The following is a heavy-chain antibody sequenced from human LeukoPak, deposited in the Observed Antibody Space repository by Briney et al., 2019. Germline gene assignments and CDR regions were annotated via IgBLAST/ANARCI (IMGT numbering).Heavy chain of an antibody. CDR1: GGTFSSYA. J-gene: IGHJ4*02. CDR2: IIPIFGTA. CDR3: ARDYYDSSLGYYSDY. Sequence: SVKVSCKASGGTFSSYAISWVRQAPGQGLEWMGGIIPIFGTANYAQKFQGRVTITTDESTSTAYMELSSLRSEDTAVYYCARDYYDSSLGYYSDYWGQGTLVTVSS. V-gene: IGHV1-69*05. D-gene: IGHD3-22*01.